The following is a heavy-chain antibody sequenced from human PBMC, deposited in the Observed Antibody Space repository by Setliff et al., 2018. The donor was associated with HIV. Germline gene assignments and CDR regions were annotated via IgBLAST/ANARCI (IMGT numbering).Heavy chain of an antibody. CDR1: GVPLSDYY. J-gene: IGHJ4*02. Sequence: SETLSLTCTLNGVPLSDYYWNWIRQSPGKGLEWIVEVNHNGNINYNPSLKSRVTASVDTSKPQFSLEMSSLTAADTAVYYCAITLVGVTTEMYWGQGTLVTVSS. CDR2: VNHNGNI. CDR3: AITLVGVTTEMY. V-gene: IGHV4-34*01. D-gene: IGHD2-21*02.